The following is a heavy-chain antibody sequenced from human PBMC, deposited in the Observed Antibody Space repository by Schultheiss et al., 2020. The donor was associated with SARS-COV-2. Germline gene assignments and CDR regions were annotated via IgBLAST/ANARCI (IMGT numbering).Heavy chain of an antibody. CDR1: GDSVSSNSAA. Sequence: SQTLSLTCAISGDSVSSNSAAWNWIRQSPSRGLEWLGRTYYRSKWYNDYAVSVKSRITINPDTSKNQFSLQLNSVTPEDTAVYYCARNQGYSSGWYDVWFDPWGQGTLVTVSS. CDR2: TYYRSKWYN. CDR3: ARNQGYSSGWYDVWFDP. V-gene: IGHV6-1*01. J-gene: IGHJ5*02. D-gene: IGHD6-19*01.